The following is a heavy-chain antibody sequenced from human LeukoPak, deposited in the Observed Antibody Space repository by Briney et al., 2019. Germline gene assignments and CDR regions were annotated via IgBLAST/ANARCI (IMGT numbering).Heavy chain of an antibody. D-gene: IGHD3-22*01. V-gene: IGHV3-23*01. CDR3: AKPFAPYYYDSSGYLAEYFQQ. CDR1: GFTFSSYA. CDR2: ISGSGGST. J-gene: IGHJ1*01. Sequence: GGSLRLSCAASGFTFSSYAMSWVRQAPGKGLEWVSAISGSGGSTYYADSVKGRFTIARDNSKNTRYLQMNSLRAEDTAVYYCAKPFAPYYYDSSGYLAEYFQQWGQGTLVTVSS.